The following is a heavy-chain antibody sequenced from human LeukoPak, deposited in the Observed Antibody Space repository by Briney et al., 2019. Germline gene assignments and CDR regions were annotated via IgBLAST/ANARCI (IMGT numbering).Heavy chain of an antibody. CDR1: GGSISSDCCY. D-gene: IGHD3-22*01. CDR3: AKHVITDGSGYYYFDS. CDR2: FYYTGTT. Sequence: SETLSLTCTVSGGSISSDCCYWGWLRQPPGKGPEGIGCFYYTGTTYYSPSLKSRITISANTSKNQFSLRLSSVTAADTAVYYCAKHVITDGSGYYYFDSWGQGTLVTVSS. V-gene: IGHV4-39*01. J-gene: IGHJ4*02.